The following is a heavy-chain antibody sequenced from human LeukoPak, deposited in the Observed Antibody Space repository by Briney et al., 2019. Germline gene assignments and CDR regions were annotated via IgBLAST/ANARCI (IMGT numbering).Heavy chain of an antibody. CDR1: GYTFTSYA. CDR2: INTYTGNP. Sequence: ASVKVSCKASGYTFTSYAMNWVRQAPGQGLEWMGWINTYTGNPTYAQGFTGRFVFSLDTSVSTAYLQISSLKAEDTAVYYCASESKYYDFWSGYLGYFDLWGRGTLVTVSS. D-gene: IGHD3-3*01. V-gene: IGHV7-4-1*02. CDR3: ASESKYYDFWSGYLGYFDL. J-gene: IGHJ2*01.